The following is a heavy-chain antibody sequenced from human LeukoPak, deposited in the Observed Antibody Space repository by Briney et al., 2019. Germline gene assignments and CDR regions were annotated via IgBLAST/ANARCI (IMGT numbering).Heavy chain of an antibody. J-gene: IGHJ4*02. CDR3: AKRSDYGSNGNYFDS. V-gene: IGHV3-23*01. Sequence: GGSLRLSCAASGFTFSSYGMSWVRQAPGKGLEWVSAINGRDTNTYYADSVQGRFTISRDNSKNTLYLQMNSLRAEDTAVYYCAKRSDYGSNGNYFDSWGQGTPVTVSS. D-gene: IGHD4-23*01. CDR2: INGRDTNT. CDR1: GFTFSSYG.